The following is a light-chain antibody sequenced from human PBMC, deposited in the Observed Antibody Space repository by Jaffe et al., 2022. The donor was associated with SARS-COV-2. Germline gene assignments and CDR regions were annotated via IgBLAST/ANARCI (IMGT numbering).Light chain of an antibody. CDR2: WAS. CDR1: QSVLYSPNNKNY. CDR3: QQYYSLPYA. V-gene: IGKV4-1*01. Sequence: SVMTQSPDSLAVSLGERATINCKSSQSVLYSPNNKNYLAWYQQKPGQPPKLLIYWASTRESGVPDRFSGSGSGTDFTLTISSLQAEDVAVYYCQQYYSLPYAFGQGTKLEIK. J-gene: IGKJ2*01.